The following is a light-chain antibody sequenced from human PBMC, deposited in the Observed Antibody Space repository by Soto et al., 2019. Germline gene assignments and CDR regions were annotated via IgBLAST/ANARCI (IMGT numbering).Light chain of an antibody. CDR1: QSIASW. J-gene: IGKJ1*01. CDR2: DAS. Sequence: DIQMTQSPSTLSAYVGDRVTITCRASQSIASWLAWYQQKPGRAPDLLIYDASTLKSGVPTRFSGSGSVTEFTLTISDLQPDDFATYYCQQYNTYEFGQGTKVDIK. CDR3: QQYNTYE. V-gene: IGKV1-5*01.